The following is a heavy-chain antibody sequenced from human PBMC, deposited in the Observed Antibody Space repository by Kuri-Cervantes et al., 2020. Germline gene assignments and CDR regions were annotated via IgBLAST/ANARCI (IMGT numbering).Heavy chain of an antibody. V-gene: IGHV4-59*01. CDR2: IYHSGST. CDR3: ARDYVWGSYRLIDY. Sequence: ESLKISCAASGFTFSSYEMNWVRQAPGKGLEWIGNIYHSGSTNYNPSLKSRVTISVDTSKNQFSLKLSSVTAADTAVYYCARDYVWGSYRLIDYWGQGTMVTVSS. J-gene: IGHJ4*02. D-gene: IGHD3-16*02. CDR1: GFTFSSYE.